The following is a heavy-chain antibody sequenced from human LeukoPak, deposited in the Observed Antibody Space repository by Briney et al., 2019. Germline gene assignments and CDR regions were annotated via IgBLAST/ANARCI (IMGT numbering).Heavy chain of an antibody. CDR2: INSGGSST. V-gene: IGHV3-74*01. J-gene: IGHJ6*02. CDR3: AKYVGQSGSNYYGLDV. D-gene: IGHD1-26*01. Sequence: GGSLRLSCAASGFTFSSYWMHWVRQGPGKGLVWVSRINSGGSSTSYADSVKGRFTISRDNAKNTLFLQMNSLRDEDTALYYCAKYVGQSGSNYYGLDVWGQGTAVTVSS. CDR1: GFTFSSYW.